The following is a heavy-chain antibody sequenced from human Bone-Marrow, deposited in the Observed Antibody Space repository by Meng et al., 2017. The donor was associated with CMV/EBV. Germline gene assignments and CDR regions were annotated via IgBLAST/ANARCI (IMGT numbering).Heavy chain of an antibody. CDR3: ARSTYGGFFQH. CDR2: INHSGST. Sequence: LTGSVYGGSFSNYSWNWIRQSPGKGLEWIGEINHSGSTNYNPSLKSRVTISVDTSKKQFSLMPTSMTAADTAVFFCARSTYGGFFQHWGQGTLVTVSS. D-gene: IGHD3-10*01. V-gene: IGHV4-34*01. CDR1: GGSFSNYS. J-gene: IGHJ1*01.